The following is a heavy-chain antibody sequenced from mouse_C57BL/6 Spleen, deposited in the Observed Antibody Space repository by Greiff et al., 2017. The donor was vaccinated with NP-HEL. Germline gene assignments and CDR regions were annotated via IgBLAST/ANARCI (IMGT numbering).Heavy chain of an antibody. CDR1: GYTFTSYG. CDR3: ARTLLRGSYAMDY. V-gene: IGHV1-81*01. J-gene: IGHJ4*01. CDR2: IYPRSGNT. D-gene: IGHD1-1*01. Sequence: VKLMESGAELARPGASVKLSCKASGYTFTSYGISWVKQRTGQGLEWIGEIYPRSGNTYYNEKFKGKATLTADKSSSTAYMELRSLTSEDSAVYFCARTLLRGSYAMDYWGQGTSVTVSS.